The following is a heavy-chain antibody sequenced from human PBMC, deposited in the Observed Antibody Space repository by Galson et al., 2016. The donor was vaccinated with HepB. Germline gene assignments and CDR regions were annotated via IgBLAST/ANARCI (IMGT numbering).Heavy chain of an antibody. CDR2: TQYRSKWES. CDR1: GDSVSSSTAA. CDR3: VKGPPAYHYYGMDV. J-gene: IGHJ6*02. V-gene: IGHV6-1*01. Sequence: CAISGDSVSSSTAAWHWIRQSPSRGLEWLARTQYRSKWESHYADSVRSRVTVIPDTSKNLLTLQVNSVSPKDTAVYYCVKGPPAYHYYGMDVWGQGTPVTVSS.